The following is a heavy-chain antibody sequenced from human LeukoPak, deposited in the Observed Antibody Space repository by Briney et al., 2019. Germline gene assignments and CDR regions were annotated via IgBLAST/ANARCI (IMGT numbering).Heavy chain of an antibody. Sequence: SGGSLRLSCAASGFTFSSYAMSWVRQAPGKGLEWVSGISDSGGSTNYADSVKGRFTISRDNSKNTLYLQMNSLRAEDTAVYYCARDAHIGYCSSTSCPNGNFVYWGQGTLVTVSS. CDR2: ISDSGGST. J-gene: IGHJ4*02. D-gene: IGHD2-2*01. CDR1: GFTFSSYA. CDR3: ARDAHIGYCSSTSCPNGNFVY. V-gene: IGHV3-23*01.